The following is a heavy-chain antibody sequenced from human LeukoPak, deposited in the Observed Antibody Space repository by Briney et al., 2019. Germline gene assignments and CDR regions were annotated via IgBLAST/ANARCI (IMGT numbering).Heavy chain of an antibody. J-gene: IGHJ4*02. V-gene: IGHV4-59*01. CDR1: DGPFSGYY. D-gene: IGHD4-11*01. CDR2: IYYSGST. Sequence: SETLSLTCAVHDGPFSGYYWSWIRQPPGKGLEWIGYIYYSGSTNYKPSLKSRVTISVDTSKNQFSLKLSSVTAADTAVYYCARGHYKEYFDYWGQGTLVTVSS. CDR3: ARGHYKEYFDY.